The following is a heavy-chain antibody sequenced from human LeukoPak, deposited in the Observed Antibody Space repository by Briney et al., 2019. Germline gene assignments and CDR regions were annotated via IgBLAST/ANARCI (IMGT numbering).Heavy chain of an antibody. CDR1: GGSISSSSYY. J-gene: IGHJ4*02. CDR3: ARDDKGWFRASALSLGPFDY. Sequence: SETLSLTCTASGGSISSSSYYWGWIRQPPGKGLEWIGSIYYSGSTYYNPSLESRVTISVDTSKNQFSLKLSSVTAADTAVYYCARDDKGWFRASALSLGPFDYWGQGTLVTVSS. D-gene: IGHD3-10*01. V-gene: IGHV4-39*07. CDR2: IYYSGST.